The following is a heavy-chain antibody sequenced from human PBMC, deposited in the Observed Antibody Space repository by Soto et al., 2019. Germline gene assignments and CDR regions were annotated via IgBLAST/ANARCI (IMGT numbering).Heavy chain of an antibody. J-gene: IGHJ6*02. D-gene: IGHD6-13*01. V-gene: IGHV3-23*01. CDR3: AKTPRGQQLIRYYYYGMDV. CDR1: GFTFSSYA. CDR2: ISGRGGST. Sequence: GGSLRLSCAASGFTFSSYAMSWVRQAPGKGLEWVSAISGRGGSTYYADSVKGRFTIPRDNSKNTLYLQMNSLRAENTAVYYCAKTPRGQQLIRYYYYGMDVWGQGTTVTVSS.